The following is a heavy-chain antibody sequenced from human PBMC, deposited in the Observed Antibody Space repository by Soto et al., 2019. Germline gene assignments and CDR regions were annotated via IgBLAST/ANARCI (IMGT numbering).Heavy chain of an antibody. V-gene: IGHV1-18*01. CDR1: GYTFTSYG. D-gene: IGHD2-2*01. CDR3: ARPMVAVPAALNWFDP. Sequence: QVQLVQSGAELKKPGASVKVSCKTSGYTFTSYGISWVRQAPGQGLEWMGWIRPYNGNTNYAQKFQGKVTMTTDTSTNPAYRELRGLKSADTAEYYWARPMVAVPAALNWFDPWGQGTLVSVSS. J-gene: IGHJ5*02. CDR2: IRPYNGNT.